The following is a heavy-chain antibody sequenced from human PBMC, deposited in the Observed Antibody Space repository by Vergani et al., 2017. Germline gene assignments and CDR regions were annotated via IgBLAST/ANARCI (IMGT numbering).Heavy chain of an antibody. Sequence: QSQLVQSGDEVKKPGASLKVSCKTSGYSFINYGISWVRQDPGQGLEWLGWVSPYNGNTNYGQKLQGRVTMTTDTSTRTAYMQLRSLTFDDTAVYYCAREGFYVNIRGTYRPPSYYGMGVWGQGTKVTVAS. J-gene: IGHJ6*02. V-gene: IGHV1-18*01. CDR3: AREGFYVNIRGTYRPPSYYGMGV. CDR1: GYSFINYG. CDR2: VSPYNGNT. D-gene: IGHD3-16*02.